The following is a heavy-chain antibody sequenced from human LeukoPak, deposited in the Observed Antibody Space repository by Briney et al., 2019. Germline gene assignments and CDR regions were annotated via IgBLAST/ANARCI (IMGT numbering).Heavy chain of an antibody. CDR3: ARDRITGPWIQLWSGFDY. V-gene: IGHV3-21*01. Sequence: PGGSLRLSCAASGFTFSFHWMSWVRQAPGKGLEWVSSIRSSSSYIYYADSVKGRFTISRDNAKNSLYLQMNSLRAEDTAVYYCARDRITGPWIQLWSGFDYWGQGTLVTVSS. J-gene: IGHJ4*02. CDR2: IRSSSSYI. D-gene: IGHD5-18*01. CDR1: GFTFSFHW.